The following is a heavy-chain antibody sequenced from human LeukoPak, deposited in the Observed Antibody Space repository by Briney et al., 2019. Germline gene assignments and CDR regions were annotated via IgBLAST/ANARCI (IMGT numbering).Heavy chain of an antibody. Sequence: SETLSLTCAVYGGSFSGYYWSWIRQPPGKGLEWIGEINHSGSTNYNPSLKGRVTISVDTSKNQFSLKLSSVTAADTAVYYCARGREGYSYGFDYWGQGTLVTVSS. D-gene: IGHD5-18*01. CDR2: INHSGST. V-gene: IGHV4-34*01. CDR1: GGSFSGYY. J-gene: IGHJ4*02. CDR3: ARGREGYSYGFDY.